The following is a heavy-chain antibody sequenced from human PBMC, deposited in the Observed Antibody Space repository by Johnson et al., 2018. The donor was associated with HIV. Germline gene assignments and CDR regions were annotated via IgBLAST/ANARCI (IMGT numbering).Heavy chain of an antibody. J-gene: IGHJ3*02. D-gene: IGHD3-16*01. CDR1: GFTFSDYY. CDR2: IKQDGSEK. CDR3: ARGGDAFDI. V-gene: IGHV3-7*03. Sequence: VQLVESGGGLVKPGGSLRLSCAASGFTFSDYYMSWIRQAPGKGLEWVANIKQDGSEKYYVDSVKGRFTISRDNAKNSLYLQMNSLRAEDTAGYYCARGGDAFDIWGQGTMVTVSS.